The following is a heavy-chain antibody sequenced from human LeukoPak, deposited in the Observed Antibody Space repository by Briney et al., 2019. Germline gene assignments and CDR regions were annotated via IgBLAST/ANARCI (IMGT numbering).Heavy chain of an antibody. CDR2: ISGSGGST. CDR3: AKVIPRITIFGVVISDY. J-gene: IGHJ4*02. D-gene: IGHD3-3*01. V-gene: IGHV3-23*01. Sequence: GGSLRLSCAASGFTFSSYAMSWVRQAPGKGLEWVLAISGSGGSTYYADSVKGRFTISRDNPKNTLYLQMNSLRAEDTAVYYCAKVIPRITIFGVVISDYWGQGTLVTVSS. CDR1: GFTFSSYA.